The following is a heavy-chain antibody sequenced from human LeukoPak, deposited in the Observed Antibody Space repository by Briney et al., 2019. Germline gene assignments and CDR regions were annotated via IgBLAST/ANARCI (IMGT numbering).Heavy chain of an antibody. Sequence: SETLSLTCTVSGGSISNYYWIWIRQPPGKGLEWVGFIYYSGNTNYNPSLKSRVTISVDTSKNQFSLKLSSVTAADTAVYYCARDLPSMTGAFDIWGQGTMVTVSS. CDR2: IYYSGNT. D-gene: IGHD2/OR15-2a*01. J-gene: IGHJ3*02. CDR1: GGSISNYY. CDR3: ARDLPSMTGAFDI. V-gene: IGHV4-59*01.